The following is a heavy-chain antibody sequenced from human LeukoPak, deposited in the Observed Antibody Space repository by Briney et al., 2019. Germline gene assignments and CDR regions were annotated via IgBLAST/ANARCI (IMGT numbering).Heavy chain of an antibody. CDR3: ARDEGTIFGVVIVFDY. V-gene: IGHV3-74*01. CDR2: INTDGSST. J-gene: IGHJ4*02. D-gene: IGHD3-3*01. CDR1: GFTFSSYW. Sequence: GGSLRLSCAASGFTFSSYWMHWVRQAPEKGLVWVSRINTDGSSTSYADSVKGRFTISRDNAKNSLYLQMNSLRAEDTAVYYCARDEGTIFGVVIVFDYWGQGTLVTVSS.